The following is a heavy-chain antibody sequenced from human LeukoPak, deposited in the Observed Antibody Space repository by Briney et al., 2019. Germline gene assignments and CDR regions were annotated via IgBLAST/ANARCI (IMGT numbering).Heavy chain of an antibody. D-gene: IGHD6-13*01. CDR2: IWYDGSNK. Sequence: GRSLRLSCAASGFTFSSYGMHWVRQAPGKGLEWVAVIWYDGSNKYYADSVKGRFTISRDNSKNTLYLQMNSLRAEGTAVYYCARGAAAGIRSWFDPWGQGTLVTVSS. CDR1: GFTFSSYG. V-gene: IGHV3-33*01. J-gene: IGHJ5*02. CDR3: ARGAAAGIRSWFDP.